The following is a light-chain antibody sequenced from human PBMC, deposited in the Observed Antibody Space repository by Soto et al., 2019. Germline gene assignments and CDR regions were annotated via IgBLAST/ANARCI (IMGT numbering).Light chain of an antibody. Sequence: EIALTQSPGTLSFSPEGSATLSCGASQSLSSSYLAWYQQKPGQAPRLLIYGTSIRATGLPDRFSGSGSGTDFTLTITRLEPEDFAVYYCQRFGTSPPWTFGQGTKVDIK. CDR2: GTS. J-gene: IGKJ1*01. V-gene: IGKV3-20*01. CDR3: QRFGTSPPWT. CDR1: QSLSSSY.